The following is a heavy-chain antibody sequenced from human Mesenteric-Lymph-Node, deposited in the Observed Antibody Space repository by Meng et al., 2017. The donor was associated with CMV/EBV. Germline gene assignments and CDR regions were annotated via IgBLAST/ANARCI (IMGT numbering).Heavy chain of an antibody. D-gene: IGHD1-7*01. CDR1: GLTLSDHY. Sequence: GESLKISCVASGLTLSDHYMGWIRQVPGKGLEWISYISHFADAMNYADSVKGRFTISRDNAKNSLYLQMNSLRAEDTAVYYCAGQYNWNYEEANRYNWFDPWGQGTLVTVSS. CDR2: ISHFADAM. J-gene: IGHJ5*02. CDR3: AGQYNWNYEEANRYNWFDP. V-gene: IGHV3-11*01.